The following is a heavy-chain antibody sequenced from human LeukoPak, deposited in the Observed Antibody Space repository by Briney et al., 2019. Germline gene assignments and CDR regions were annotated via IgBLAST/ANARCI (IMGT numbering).Heavy chain of an antibody. J-gene: IGHJ5*02. CDR3: ARRRKTYSSSWFDP. CDR1: GFTFSSYG. CDR2: IRYDGSNK. D-gene: IGHD6-13*01. V-gene: IGHV3-30*02. Sequence: GGSLRLSCAASGFTFSSYGMHWVRQAPGKGLEWVAFIRYDGSNKYYADSVKGRFTISRDNSKNTLYLQINSLRAEDTAVYYCARRRKTYSSSWFDPWGQGTLVSVSS.